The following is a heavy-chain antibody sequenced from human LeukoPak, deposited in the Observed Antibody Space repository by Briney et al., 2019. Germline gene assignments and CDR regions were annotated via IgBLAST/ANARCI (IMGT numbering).Heavy chain of an antibody. CDR1: GGSISSSSYY. Sequence: SETLSPTCTVSGGSISSSSYYWGWIRQPPGKGLEWIGSIYYSWSTYYNPSLKSRVTISVDTSKNQFSLKLSSVTAADTAVYYCARLGIAVAGTDFDYWGQGTLVTVSS. CDR2: IYYSWST. J-gene: IGHJ4*02. D-gene: IGHD6-19*01. CDR3: ARLGIAVAGTDFDY. V-gene: IGHV4-39*01.